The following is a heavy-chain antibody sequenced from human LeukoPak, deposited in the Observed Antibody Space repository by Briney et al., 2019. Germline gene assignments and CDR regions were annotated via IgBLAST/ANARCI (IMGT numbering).Heavy chain of an antibody. J-gene: IGHJ4*02. CDR3: ARRFYDYVWASYRYSFDY. CDR2: NHSGTT. Sequence: NHSGTTNYNPSLKSRVTISVDTSKNQFSLKLSSVTAADTAVHYCARRFYDYVWASYRYSFDYWGQGTLVTVSS. V-gene: IGHV4-34*01. D-gene: IGHD3-16*02.